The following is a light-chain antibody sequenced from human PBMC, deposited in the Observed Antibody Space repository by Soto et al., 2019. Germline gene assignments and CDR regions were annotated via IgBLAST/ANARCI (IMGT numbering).Light chain of an antibody. CDR2: KAS. J-gene: IGKJ1*01. CDR3: MQGTHWPPT. CDR1: QSLVYSDGNAY. Sequence: DVVMTQSPLSLPVTLGQPASISCRSSQSLVYSDGNAYLNWFQQRPGQSPRRLLYKASNRDSGDTDRFSGSGSGTDFTLQINRVEAEDVGVYYCMQGTHWPPTCGRGTRVEI. V-gene: IGKV2-30*01.